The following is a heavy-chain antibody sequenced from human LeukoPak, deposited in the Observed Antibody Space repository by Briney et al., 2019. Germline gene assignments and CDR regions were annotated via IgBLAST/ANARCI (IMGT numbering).Heavy chain of an antibody. CDR3: ARRGWNNWFDP. CDR2: IYYSGST. D-gene: IGHD6-19*01. Sequence: GSLRLSCAAPGFTFSSYWMSWVRQAPGKGLEWIGYIYYSGSTNYNPSLKSRVTISVDTSKNQFSLKLSSVTAADTAVCYCARRGWNNWFDPWGQGTLVTVSS. CDR1: GFTFSSYW. J-gene: IGHJ5*02. V-gene: IGHV4-59*01.